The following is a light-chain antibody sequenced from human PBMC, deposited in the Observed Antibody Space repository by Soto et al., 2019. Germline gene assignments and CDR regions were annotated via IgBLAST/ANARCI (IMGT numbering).Light chain of an antibody. CDR1: SGHSSYI. CDR3: ETWDSNTLWV. V-gene: IGLV4-60*02. CDR2: LEGSGSY. Sequence: QLVLTQSSSASASLGSSVKLTCTLSSGHSSYIIAWHQQQPGKAPRYLMKLEGSGSYNKGSGVPDRLSGSSSGADRYLTTSNLQFENEADYYCETWDSNTLWVFGGGTKLTVL. J-gene: IGLJ3*02.